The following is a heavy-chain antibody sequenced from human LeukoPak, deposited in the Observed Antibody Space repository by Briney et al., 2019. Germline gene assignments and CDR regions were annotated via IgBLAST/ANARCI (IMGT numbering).Heavy chain of an antibody. CDR3: ARTRADYFDY. J-gene: IGHJ4*02. Sequence: SETLSLTCTVSGGSISSYYWSWIRQPPGKGLEWIGYIYYSGSTNYNPSLKSRVTISVDTSKNQFSLKLSSVTAADTAVYYCARTRADYFDYWGQGTLVTVSS. CDR2: IYYSGST. CDR1: GGSISSYY. D-gene: IGHD6-25*01. V-gene: IGHV4-59*01.